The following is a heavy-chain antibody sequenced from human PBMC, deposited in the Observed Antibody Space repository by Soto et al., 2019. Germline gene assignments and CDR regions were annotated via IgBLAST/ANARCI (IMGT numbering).Heavy chain of an antibody. CDR3: ARGARYDTLTGYL. V-gene: IGHV3-21*06. J-gene: IGHJ5*02. CDR2: TSSSGQYI. CDR1: GFSFRDYS. Sequence: PGGSLRLSCEVSGFSFRDYSINWVRQAPGKGLEWVSFTSSSGQYIKYADSVKGRFTISRDNAKNSVHLQMNSLRVEDTAIYYCARGARYDTLTGYLWGQGTRVTVSS. D-gene: IGHD3-9*01.